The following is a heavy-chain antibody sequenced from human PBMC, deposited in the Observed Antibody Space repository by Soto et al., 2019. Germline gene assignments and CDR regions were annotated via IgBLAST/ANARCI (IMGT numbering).Heavy chain of an antibody. CDR3: ARGRSVVPPFDS. CDR2: IWFAGSNT. Sequence: QVKLVESGGGVVQPGRSRRLSCAVSGFTFSSYGMHWVRQAPGEGPEWVASIWFAGSNTFYADSVKGRCTMSRDNSKKTQYLRTNSLRVEGTAVYDGARGRSVVPPFDSWGRGTLVTVSS. CDR1: GFTFSSYG. J-gene: IGHJ5*01. V-gene: IGHV3-33*03. D-gene: IGHD2-2*01.